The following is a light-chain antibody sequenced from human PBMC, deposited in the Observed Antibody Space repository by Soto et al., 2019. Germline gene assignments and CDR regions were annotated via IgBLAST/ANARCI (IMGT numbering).Light chain of an antibody. CDR2: GAS. J-gene: IGKJ3*01. Sequence: EIVMTQSPATLSVSPGERATLSCRASQSVSSNLAWYQQKRGQAPRLLIYGASTRATGIPARFSGSGSGTEFNFTISSLQSEDFSVYYCQQYDNWPFTFGPGTKVYIK. CDR1: QSVSSN. V-gene: IGKV3-15*01. CDR3: QQYDNWPFT.